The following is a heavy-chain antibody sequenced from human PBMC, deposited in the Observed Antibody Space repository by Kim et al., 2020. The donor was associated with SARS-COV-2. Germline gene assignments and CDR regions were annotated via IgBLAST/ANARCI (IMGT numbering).Heavy chain of an antibody. J-gene: IGHJ4*02. Sequence: GTNYAQKFQGRVTMTRDTSISTAYMELSRLRSDDTAVYYCARPAAGLNDYWGQGTLVTVSS. CDR3: ARPAAGLNDY. V-gene: IGHV1-2*02. CDR2: GT.